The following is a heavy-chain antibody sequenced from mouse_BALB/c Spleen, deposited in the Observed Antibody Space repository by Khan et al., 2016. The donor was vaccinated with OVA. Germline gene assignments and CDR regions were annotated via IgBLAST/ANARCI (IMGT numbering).Heavy chain of an antibody. Sequence: QVQLQESGTELTTPGASVKLSCKASGYTFTDFYITWVKQRTGQGLEWIGEIYLGSGNTYYNENFKGKATLTADKSSNTAYLQLSSLTSKHSAVYFCARMDTTSLDYYGRGSTLTVSS. CDR2: IYLGSGNT. J-gene: IGHJ2*01. V-gene: IGHV1-77*01. CDR1: GYTFTDFY. CDR3: ARMDTTSLDY. D-gene: IGHD2-3*01.